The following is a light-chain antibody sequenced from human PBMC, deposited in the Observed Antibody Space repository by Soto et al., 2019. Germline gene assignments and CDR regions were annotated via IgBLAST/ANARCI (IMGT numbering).Light chain of an antibody. Sequence: EIVMTQSPATLSVSPGERATLSCRASQSVSSYLAWYQQKPGQAPRLLIYDASNRATGIPARFSGSGSGTDFTLTISSLEPEDFAVYYCQQRSNWPRFTFGPGTKVDI. V-gene: IGKV3-11*01. CDR3: QQRSNWPRFT. CDR2: DAS. J-gene: IGKJ3*01. CDR1: QSVSSY.